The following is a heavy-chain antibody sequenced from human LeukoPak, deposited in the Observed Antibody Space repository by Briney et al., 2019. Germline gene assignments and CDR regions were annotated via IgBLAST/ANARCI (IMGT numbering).Heavy chain of an antibody. Sequence: GGSLRLSCAASGFTVSSNYMNWVRQAPGKGLEWVSVIYSGGSTYYADSVKGRFTITRDNSKNTLYLQMNSLRAEDTAVYYCARYGLGAHAFDIWGQGTMVTVSS. CDR2: IYSGGST. CDR1: GFTVSSNY. J-gene: IGHJ3*02. D-gene: IGHD3/OR15-3a*01. CDR3: ARYGLGAHAFDI. V-gene: IGHV3-66*01.